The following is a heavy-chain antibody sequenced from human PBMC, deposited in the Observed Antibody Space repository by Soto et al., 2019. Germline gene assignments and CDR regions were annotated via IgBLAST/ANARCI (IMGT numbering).Heavy chain of an antibody. CDR1: GFTFSSYA. J-gene: IGHJ4*02. V-gene: IGHV3-23*01. Sequence: EVQLLESGGGLVQPGGSLRLSCAASGFTFSSYAMSWVRQAPGKGLEWVSAISGSGGSTYYADSVKGRFTISRDNSKNTLYLQMNSLRAEDTAVYYCAKDPIGVAGISNLEWGNYFDYWGQGTLVTVSS. CDR3: AKDPIGVAGISNLEWGNYFDY. CDR2: ISGSGGST. D-gene: IGHD6-19*01.